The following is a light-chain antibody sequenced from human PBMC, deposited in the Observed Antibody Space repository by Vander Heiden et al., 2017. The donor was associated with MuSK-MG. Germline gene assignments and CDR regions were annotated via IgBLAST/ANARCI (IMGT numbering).Light chain of an antibody. CDR3: QQVHSTPLT. Sequence: DSLAVSLGERATIYCKSSQSVLYSPTEKNYLALYQQKPGRPPRLLVYWASNRESGVPDRFSGSGSGTDLPLSIISLQAEDVAIYYCQQVHSTPLTFGGGTKVEIK. CDR1: QSVLYSPTEKNY. J-gene: IGKJ4*01. V-gene: IGKV4-1*01. CDR2: WAS.